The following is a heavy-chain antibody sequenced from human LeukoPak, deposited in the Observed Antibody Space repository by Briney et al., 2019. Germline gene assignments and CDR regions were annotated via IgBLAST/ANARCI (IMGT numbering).Heavy chain of an antibody. V-gene: IGHV1-2*02. J-gene: IGHJ5*02. D-gene: IGHD3-9*01. Sequence: ASVKVSCKASGYTFTGYYMHWVRQAPGRGLEWMGWINPNSGCTNYAQKFQGRVTMTRDTSISTAYMELSRLRSDDTAVYYCARVRGYLDWVQRTSNWFDPWGQGNLVTVSS. CDR1: GYTFTGYY. CDR3: ARVRGYLDWVQRTSNWFDP. CDR2: INPNSGCT.